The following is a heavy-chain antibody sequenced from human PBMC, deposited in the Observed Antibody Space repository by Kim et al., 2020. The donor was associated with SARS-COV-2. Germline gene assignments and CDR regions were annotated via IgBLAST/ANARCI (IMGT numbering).Heavy chain of an antibody. CDR1: GFTPTIHW. CDR3: ARGSALLIEH. J-gene: IGHJ1*01. D-gene: IGHD3-10*01. V-gene: IGHV3-7*05. CDR2: IKHDGSET. Sequence: GGSLRLSCAASGFTPTIHWMNWVRQTPGKGLEWVANIKHDGSETKYVDSVKGRFTISRDSARNSIYLQMNSLRAEDTAVYYCARGSALLIEHWGQGTLVTLSS.